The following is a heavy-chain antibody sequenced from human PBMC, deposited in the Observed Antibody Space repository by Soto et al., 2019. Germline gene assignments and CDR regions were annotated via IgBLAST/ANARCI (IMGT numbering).Heavy chain of an antibody. CDR1: GYNFPDYW. CDR3: ARLTPQRVSMVRGVIWVNWFDP. CDR2: IYPGNSET. V-gene: IGHV5-51*01. Sequence: PGESLKISCKGSGYNFPDYWIAWVRQMPGKDLEWMGFIYPGNSETRYSPSFQGQVTISADKSISTAYLQWSSLKASDTAMYYCARLTPQRVSMVRGVIWVNWFDPWGQGTXVTVSS. D-gene: IGHD3-10*01. J-gene: IGHJ5*02.